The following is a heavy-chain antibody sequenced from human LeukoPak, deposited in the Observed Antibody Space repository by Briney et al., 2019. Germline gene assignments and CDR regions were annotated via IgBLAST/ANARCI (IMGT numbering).Heavy chain of an antibody. CDR2: IKSKTDGETT. J-gene: IGHJ4*02. CDR1: EFTFTNAW. V-gene: IGHV3-15*01. CDR3: TTDLGTYYHGSQRLIPIDY. D-gene: IGHD3-10*01. Sequence: PGGSLRLSCVDSEFTFTNAWMSWVRQAPGKGLEWIGRIKSKTDGETTNYAEPVRGRFTISRDDSKSAVYLQMNSLKIEDTAVYYCTTDLGTYYHGSQRLIPIDYWGQGTLVTVSS.